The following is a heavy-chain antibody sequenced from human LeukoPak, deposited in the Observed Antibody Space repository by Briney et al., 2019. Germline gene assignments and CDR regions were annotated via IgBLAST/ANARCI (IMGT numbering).Heavy chain of an antibody. CDR3: AELGITMIGGV. Sequence: GGSLRLSCAASGFTFTSYGMHWVRQAPGKGLEWVGFIRYDGSNKYYGDSVKGRFTISRDNSKNTLYLQMNSLRAEDTAVYYCAELGITMIGGVWGKGTTVTISS. CDR1: GFTFTSYG. V-gene: IGHV3-30*02. J-gene: IGHJ6*04. D-gene: IGHD3-10*02. CDR2: IRYDGSNK.